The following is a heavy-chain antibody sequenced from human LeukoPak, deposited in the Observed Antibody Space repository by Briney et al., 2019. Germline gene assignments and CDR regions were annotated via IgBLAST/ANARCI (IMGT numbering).Heavy chain of an antibody. CDR1: GFTVSSNY. CDR2: ITLGIYGAPT. J-gene: IGHJ3*01. CDR3: TRDNYADDRRDAFDL. V-gene: IGHV3-71*01. D-gene: IGHD2-2*01. Sequence: GGSLRLSCAASGFTVSSNYMSWFRQAPGKGLEWIGFITLGIYGAPTQYAASVRGRFTISRDDSRSITYLQMSSLRTEDTAVYYCTRDNYADDRRDAFDLWGQGTMVTVSS.